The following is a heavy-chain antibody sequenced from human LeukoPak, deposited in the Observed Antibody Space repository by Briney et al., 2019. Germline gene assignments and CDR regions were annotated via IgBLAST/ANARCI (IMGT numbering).Heavy chain of an antibody. D-gene: IGHD6-19*01. CDR2: ISAYNGNT. J-gene: IGHJ4*02. V-gene: IGHV1-18*04. CDR1: GYTFTSYA. Sequence: GASVKVCCKASGYTFTSYAISWVGQAPGQGLEWMGWISAYNGNTNYAQKLQGRVTMTTDTSTSTAYMELRSLRSDDTAVYYCVRSSVAGTDSDYWGQGTLVPVSS. CDR3: VRSSVAGTDSDY.